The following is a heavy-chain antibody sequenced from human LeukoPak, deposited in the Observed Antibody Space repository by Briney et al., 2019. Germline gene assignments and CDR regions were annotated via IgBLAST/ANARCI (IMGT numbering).Heavy chain of an antibody. J-gene: IGHJ4*02. CDR2: IYPGDSDT. CDR3: ARVYDSSGYYYEV. D-gene: IGHD3-22*01. Sequence: GESLKISCKGSGYSFTSYWIGWVRQMPGKGLEWMGIIYPGDSDTRYSPSFQGQVTTSADKSISTAYLQWSSLKASDTAMYYCARVYDSSGYYYEVWGQGTLVTVSS. CDR1: GYSFTSYW. V-gene: IGHV5-51*01.